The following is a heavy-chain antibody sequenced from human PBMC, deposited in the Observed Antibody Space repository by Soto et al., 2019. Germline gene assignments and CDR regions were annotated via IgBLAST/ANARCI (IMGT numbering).Heavy chain of an antibody. Sequence: EVQLVESGGGLVQPGGSLRLSCAASGFTFSSYWMHWVRQAPGKGLVWVSRINSDGSSTSYADSVKGRFTISRDNAKNTLYLQMNSMRAEDTAVYYCARPRPYCGGDCPDSWGQGTLVTVSS. J-gene: IGHJ4*02. CDR3: ARPRPYCGGDCPDS. D-gene: IGHD2-21*02. V-gene: IGHV3-74*01. CDR1: GFTFSSYW. CDR2: INSDGSST.